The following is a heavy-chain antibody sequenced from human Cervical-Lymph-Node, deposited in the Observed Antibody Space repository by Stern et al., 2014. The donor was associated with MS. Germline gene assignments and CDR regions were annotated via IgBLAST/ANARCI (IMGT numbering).Heavy chain of an antibody. Sequence: VQLEESGPRLVKPSQTLSLTCTVSGGSIISDAYYWTWLRQPPGKGLEWVGYIFYTGRTYYSPALKSRITIPVETSKSQFSLKLSSVTAADTAVYYCFREKRVGLRSYYYGMDVWGRGATVTVSS. V-gene: IGHV4-30-4*01. D-gene: IGHD5-12*01. CDR3: FREKRVGLRSYYYGMDV. J-gene: IGHJ6*02. CDR1: GGSIISDAYY. CDR2: IFYTGRT.